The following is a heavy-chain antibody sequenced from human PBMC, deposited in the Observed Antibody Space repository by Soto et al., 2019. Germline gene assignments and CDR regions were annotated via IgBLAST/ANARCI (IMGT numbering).Heavy chain of an antibody. CDR1: GFTFSSYA. CDR3: AKWGGCTNGVCPIGYYYYMDV. CDR2: ISGSGGST. D-gene: IGHD2-8*01. J-gene: IGHJ6*03. V-gene: IGHV3-23*01. Sequence: GGSLRLSCAASGFTFSSYAMSWVRQAPGKGLEWVSAISGSGGSTYYADSVKGRFTISRDNSKNTLYLQMNSLRAEDTAVYYCAKWGGCTNGVCPIGYYYYMDVWGKGTTVTVSS.